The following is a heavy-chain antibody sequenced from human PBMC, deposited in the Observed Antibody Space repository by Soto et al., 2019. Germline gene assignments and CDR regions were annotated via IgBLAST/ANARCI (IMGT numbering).Heavy chain of an antibody. CDR3: ARDSGPYDSSGKSY. CDR2: ISSSGSNI. J-gene: IGHJ4*02. D-gene: IGHD3-22*01. CDR1: GFTFSSYE. V-gene: IGHV3-48*03. Sequence: LRLSCAASGFTFSSYEMNWVRQAPGKGLEWVSYISSSGSNIYYADSVKGRFTISRDNAKNSLYLQMNSLRAEDTAVYYCARDSGPYDSSGKSYWGQGTLVTVSS.